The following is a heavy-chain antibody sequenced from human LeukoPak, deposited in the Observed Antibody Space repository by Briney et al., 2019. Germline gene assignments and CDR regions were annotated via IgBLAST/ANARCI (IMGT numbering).Heavy chain of an antibody. Sequence: SETLSLTCTVSGGSISSGSSCWSWIRQPAGKGLEWIGNIYYSGSTYYDPSLKSRVTISVDTSKTQFSLNLSSVTAADTAVYYCARAVGYYYGPIDFWGQGTLVTVSS. CDR3: ARAVGYYYGPIDF. V-gene: IGHV4-61*10. D-gene: IGHD5-18*01. J-gene: IGHJ4*02. CDR2: IYYSGST. CDR1: GGSISSGSSC.